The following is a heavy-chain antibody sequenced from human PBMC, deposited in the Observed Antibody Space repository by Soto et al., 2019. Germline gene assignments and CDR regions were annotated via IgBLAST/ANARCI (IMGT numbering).Heavy chain of an antibody. Sequence: QVQLVQSGAEVKKPGASVKVSCKASGYTFTNYGISWVRQAPRQGLEWMGWISAYNGNKKYAQKVQGRVTMTTDTSPTTASMELRSPRSDDTAVYYCARDSPPVDYWGQGTLVTVSS. CDR1: GYTFTNYG. J-gene: IGHJ4*02. CDR2: ISAYNGNK. V-gene: IGHV1-18*01. CDR3: ARDSPPVDY.